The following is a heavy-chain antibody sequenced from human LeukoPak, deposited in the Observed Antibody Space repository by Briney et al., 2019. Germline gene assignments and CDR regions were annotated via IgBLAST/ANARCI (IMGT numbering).Heavy chain of an antibody. CDR1: GFTFSSYA. Sequence: GGSLRLSCAASGFTFSSYAMHWVRQAPGKGLEWVAVISYDGSNKYYADSVKGRFTISRDNSKNTLYLQMNSLRAEDTAVYYCARDPETGDDVEYFDYWGQGTLVTVSS. J-gene: IGHJ4*02. D-gene: IGHD7-27*01. V-gene: IGHV3-30-3*01. CDR2: ISYDGSNK. CDR3: ARDPETGDDVEYFDY.